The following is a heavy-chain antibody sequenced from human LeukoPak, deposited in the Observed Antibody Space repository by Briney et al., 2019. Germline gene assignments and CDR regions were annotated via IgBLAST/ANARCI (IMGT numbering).Heavy chain of an antibody. Sequence: ASVKVSCKASGFTFTSYGISWLRQAPGQGLEWMGLIITYNGHTNYAQKLQGRVTMTTDTSTNTAYMELRSLRSDDTAVYYCAKTTVTSEDYYYYMDVWGKGTTVTVSS. V-gene: IGHV1-18*01. CDR1: GFTFTSYG. CDR2: IITYNGHT. D-gene: IGHD4-17*01. J-gene: IGHJ6*03. CDR3: AKTTVTSEDYYYYMDV.